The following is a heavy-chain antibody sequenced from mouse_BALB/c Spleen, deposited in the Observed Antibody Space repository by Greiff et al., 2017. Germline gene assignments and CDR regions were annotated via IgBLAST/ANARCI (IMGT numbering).Heavy chain of an antibody. V-gene: IGHV1-14*01. CDR2: INPYNDGT. Sequence: EVKLVESGPELVKPGASVKMSCKASGYTFTSYVMHWVKQKPGQGLEWIGYINPYNDGTKYNEKFKGKATLTSDKSSSTAYMELSSLTSEDSAVYYCASSGYYGSSYYFDYWGQGTTLTVSS. J-gene: IGHJ2*01. D-gene: IGHD1-1*01. CDR3: ASSGYYGSSYYFDY. CDR1: GYTFTSYV.